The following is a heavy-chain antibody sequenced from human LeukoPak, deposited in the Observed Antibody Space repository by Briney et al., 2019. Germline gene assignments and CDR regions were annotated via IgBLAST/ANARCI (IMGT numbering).Heavy chain of an antibody. Sequence: SETLSLTCAVYGGSLSGYYWSWIRQPPEKGLEWIGEINHSGSTNYNPSLKSRVTISVDTSKNQFSLKLSSVTAADTAVYYCARGPRGGGITFDYWGQGTLVTVSS. CDR3: ARGPRGGGITFDY. J-gene: IGHJ4*02. V-gene: IGHV4-34*01. CDR1: GGSLSGYY. CDR2: INHSGST. D-gene: IGHD2-15*01.